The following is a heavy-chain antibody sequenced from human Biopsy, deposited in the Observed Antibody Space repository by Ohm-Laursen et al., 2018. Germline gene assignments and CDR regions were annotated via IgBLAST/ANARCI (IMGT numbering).Heavy chain of an antibody. CDR2: IYSSGST. J-gene: IGHJ3*02. Sequence: TLSLTCTVSGGSLSSYYWSWNRQPAGKGLEWIGRIYSSGSTNYNPSLKSRVTLSMDTSKRQFFLKLSFVTAADTAVYYCARWTPEYDSSRYYLDAFDIWGQGTKVTVSS. D-gene: IGHD3-22*01. V-gene: IGHV4-4*07. CDR3: ARWTPEYDSSRYYLDAFDI. CDR1: GGSLSSYY.